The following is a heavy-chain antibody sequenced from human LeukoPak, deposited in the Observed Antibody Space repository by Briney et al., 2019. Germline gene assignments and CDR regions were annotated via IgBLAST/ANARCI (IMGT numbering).Heavy chain of an antibody. Sequence: GGSLRLSCAASGFTFSDYSMHWVRQAPGKGLNWVAFIRYDGNNKYYADSVKGRFTISRDNSKNMLYLEMNSLSTEDTAVYYCAKDLHYGSADYWGQGTLVTVSS. CDR1: GFTFSDYS. CDR2: IRYDGNNK. CDR3: AKDLHYGSADY. V-gene: IGHV3-30*02. D-gene: IGHD3-10*01. J-gene: IGHJ4*02.